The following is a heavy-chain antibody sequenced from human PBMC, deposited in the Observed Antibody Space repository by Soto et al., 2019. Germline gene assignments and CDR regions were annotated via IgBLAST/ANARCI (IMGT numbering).Heavy chain of an antibody. V-gene: IGHV1-18*01. J-gene: IGHJ4*02. CDR1: GYAFTTYG. CDR3: ARGRYGDY. Sequence: QVHLVQSGAEVKKPGASLKVSCKGSGYAFTTYGITWVRQAPGQGLEWMGWISAHNGNTHYAQKLQCRVTVTRDTSTSTAYMELRSLRSDDTAVYYCARGRYGDYWGQGALVTVSS. D-gene: IGHD1-1*01. CDR2: ISAHNGNT.